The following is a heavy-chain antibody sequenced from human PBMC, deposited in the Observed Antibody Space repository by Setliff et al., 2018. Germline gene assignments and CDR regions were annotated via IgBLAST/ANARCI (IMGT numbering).Heavy chain of an antibody. CDR2: INHRGST. V-gene: IGHV4-34*01. Sequence: PSETLSLTCAVYGDSFSDYYWSGIRQHPGKGLEWIEEINHRGSTNYSPSLRSRVTMSVDTSKKKLSLKLSTVTAADAALYYCAASRAHTGAVEEWFLPKTLDFWGQGSPVTVSS. J-gene: IGHJ4*02. CDR1: GDSFSDYY. D-gene: IGHD3-10*01. CDR3: AASRAHTGAVEEWFLPKTLDF.